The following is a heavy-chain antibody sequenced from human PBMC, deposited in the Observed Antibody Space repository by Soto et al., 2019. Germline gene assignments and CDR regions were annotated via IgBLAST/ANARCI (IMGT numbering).Heavy chain of an antibody. V-gene: IGHV4-34*08. CDR1: GFTFSSDW. CDR2: INHSGST. D-gene: IGHD6-19*01. Sequence: GSLRLSCAASGFTFSSDWMHWIRQPPGKGLEWIGEINHSGSTNYNPSLKSRVTISVDTSKNQFSLKLSSVTAADTAVYYCATLVLVNSSGWYPGWFDPWGQGTLVTAPQ. CDR3: ATLVLVNSSGWYPGWFDP. J-gene: IGHJ5*02.